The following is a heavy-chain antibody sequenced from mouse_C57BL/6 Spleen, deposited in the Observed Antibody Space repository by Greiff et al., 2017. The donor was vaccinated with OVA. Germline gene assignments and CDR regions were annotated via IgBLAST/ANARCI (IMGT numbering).Heavy chain of an antibody. CDR1: GYTFTSYW. J-gene: IGHJ3*01. CDR2: IDPSDSYT. V-gene: IGHV1-69*01. Sequence: VQLQQPGAELVMPGASVKLSCKASGYTFTSYWMHWVKQRPGQGLEWIREIDPSDSYTNYNQKFKGKSTLTVDKSSSTAYMQLSSLTSEDSAVYYCARGGNYDLAYWGQGTLVTVSA. CDR3: ARGGNYDLAY. D-gene: IGHD2-4*01.